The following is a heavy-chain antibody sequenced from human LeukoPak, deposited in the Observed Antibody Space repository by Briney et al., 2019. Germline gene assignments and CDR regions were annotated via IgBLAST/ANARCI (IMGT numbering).Heavy chain of an antibody. Sequence: GGSLRLSCAASGFTFSSYAMHWVRQAPGKGLEWVASINEDGSEIHYVDSVKGRFTISRDNAKDSLCLQMNRLTAEDTAMYYCVRAYHPGGWFDPWGQGTLVTVSS. CDR3: VRAYHPGGWFDP. CDR2: INEDGSEI. D-gene: IGHD2-21*01. J-gene: IGHJ5*02. V-gene: IGHV3-7*04. CDR1: GFTFSSYA.